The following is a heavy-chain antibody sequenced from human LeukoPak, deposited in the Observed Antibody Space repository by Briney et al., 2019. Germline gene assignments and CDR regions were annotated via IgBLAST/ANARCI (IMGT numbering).Heavy chain of an antibody. CDR2: ISGSGGST. V-gene: IGHV3-23*01. CDR3: AKDETTVTTESYYYYMDV. Sequence: GRSLRLSCAASGFTFSSYAMSWVRQAPGKGLEWVSAISGSGGSTYYADSVKGRFTISRDNSKNTLYLQMNSLRAEDTAVYYCAKDETTVTTESYYYYMDVWGKGTTVTVSS. CDR1: GFTFSSYA. D-gene: IGHD4-11*01. J-gene: IGHJ6*03.